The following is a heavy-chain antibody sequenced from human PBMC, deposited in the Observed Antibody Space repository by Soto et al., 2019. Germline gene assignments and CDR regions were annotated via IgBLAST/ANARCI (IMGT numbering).Heavy chain of an antibody. D-gene: IGHD4-4*01. Sequence: EVQLVESGGGLVQPGGSLRLSCAASGFTFSSYAMSWVRQAPWKGLEWVANIREDGGERNFVDTVKGRFTISRDNAMNSLFLQMNSLRAEVTAVYYCARTRITVTPPPLADPSKYYYYCMDVWGEGTTVTVSS. CDR3: ARTRITVTPPPLADPSKYYYYCMDV. J-gene: IGHJ6*03. CDR1: GFTFSSYA. V-gene: IGHV3-7*01. CDR2: IREDGGER.